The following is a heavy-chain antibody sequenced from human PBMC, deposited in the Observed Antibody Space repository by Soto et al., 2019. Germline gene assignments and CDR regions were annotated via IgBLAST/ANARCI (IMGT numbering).Heavy chain of an antibody. V-gene: IGHV3-64*01. D-gene: IGHD6-6*01. CDR1: GFTLSGYA. Sequence: EVQLAESGGGLAQPGGSLRLSCAASGFTLSGYAMDWVRQAPGKGLEYVSGISSNGVGTYYANSVQGRFTISRDNSKNPVYLQMGSLRPEDMAVYYCARRARPDFYYLDVWSKGTTVTVSS. CDR3: ARRARPDFYYLDV. J-gene: IGHJ6*03. CDR2: ISSNGVGT.